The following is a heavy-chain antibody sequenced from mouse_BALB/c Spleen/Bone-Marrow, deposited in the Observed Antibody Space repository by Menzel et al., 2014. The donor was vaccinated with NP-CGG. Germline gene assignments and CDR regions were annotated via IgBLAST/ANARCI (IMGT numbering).Heavy chain of an antibody. CDR3: TRDAMDY. J-gene: IGHJ4*01. V-gene: IGHV1-59*01. Sequence: QVQLQQSGAELVKPGASAKLSCKASGYTFTSYWMHWVRQRPGQGLEWVGVIDPSDSYTSYIQKFKGKATLTVDTSFSTAYMQLRSLTSEDSAVYYCTRDAMDYWGQGTSVTVSS. CDR1: GYTFTSYW. CDR2: IDPSDSYT.